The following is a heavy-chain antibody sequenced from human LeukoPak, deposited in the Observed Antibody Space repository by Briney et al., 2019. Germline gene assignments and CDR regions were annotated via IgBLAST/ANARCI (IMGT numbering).Heavy chain of an antibody. CDR1: GFTFRSYT. J-gene: IGHJ6*03. CDR3: ARDFSSSSTLRGYYYMDV. Sequence: PGGSLRLSCAASGFTFRSYTMNWGRQAPGQGLEWVSSLSGSGSHIWYVDSIKGRFTISRDNTKTSLYLQMNSLRAEDTAVYYCARDFSSSSTLRGYYYMDVWGKGTTVTVSS. D-gene: IGHD2-2*01. V-gene: IGHV3-21*01. CDR2: LSGSGSHI.